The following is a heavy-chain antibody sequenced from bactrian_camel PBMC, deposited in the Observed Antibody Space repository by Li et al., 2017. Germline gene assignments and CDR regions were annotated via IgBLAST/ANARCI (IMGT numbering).Heavy chain of an antibody. CDR1: GYTYIR. Sequence: VQLVESGGGSVQAGGSLRLSCTASGYTYIRAWFRQAPGQEREAVARILLDNDNIFYSESARGRFTISQDTAKNTLYLEMSSLKPEDTATYYCAAKKFACLNYGGWDVAHNYWGQGTQVTVS. V-gene: IGHV3S63*01. J-gene: IGHJ4*01. CDR2: ILLDNDNI. D-gene: IGHD1*01. CDR3: AAKKFACLNYGGWDVAHNY.